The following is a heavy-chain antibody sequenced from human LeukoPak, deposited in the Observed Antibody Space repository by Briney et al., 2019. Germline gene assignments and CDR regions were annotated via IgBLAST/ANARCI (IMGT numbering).Heavy chain of an antibody. D-gene: IGHD6-13*01. V-gene: IGHV4-38-2*02. CDR1: YYAISRGHY. CDR2: IYRDGDA. Sequence: SETLSLICTVSYYAISRGHYWGWVRQPPGKGLEWITSIYRDGDATYNPSLKSRVSSSVDTSKNQFSLKLSSVTAADTAVYYCARLMSQQLVRFYYYYYYMDVWGKGTTVTISS. CDR3: ARLMSQQLVRFYYYYYYMDV. J-gene: IGHJ6*03.